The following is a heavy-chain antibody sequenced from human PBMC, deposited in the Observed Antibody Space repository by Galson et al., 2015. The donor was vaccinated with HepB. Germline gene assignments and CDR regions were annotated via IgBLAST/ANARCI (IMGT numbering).Heavy chain of an antibody. CDR2: SDPGGGET. CDR1: GYSLSALS. D-gene: IGHD3-3*01. Sequence: SVKVSCKVSGYSLSALSMHWVRQAPGKGLEWMGGSDPGGGETIYAQRFQGRVSMTEDTSTDTAYIQVTSLRSEDTAVYYCATGNFWSGFSNWGQGTLVTVSS. V-gene: IGHV1-24*01. J-gene: IGHJ4*02. CDR3: ATGNFWSGFSN.